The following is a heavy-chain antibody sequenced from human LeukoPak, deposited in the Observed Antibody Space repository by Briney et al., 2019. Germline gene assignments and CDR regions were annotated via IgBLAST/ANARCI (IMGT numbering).Heavy chain of an antibody. J-gene: IGHJ5*02. V-gene: IGHV3-15*01. CDR2: IKSNSDGGTT. CDR1: GFTFSTAW. CDR3: LWFDP. Sequence: GGSLRLSCVASGFTFSTAWMSWLRQAPGKGLEWVGRIKSNSDGGTTDYAASVKGRFTISRDDSKNTVYLQMNSLKTEDTAVYYCLWFDPWGQGTLVTVSS.